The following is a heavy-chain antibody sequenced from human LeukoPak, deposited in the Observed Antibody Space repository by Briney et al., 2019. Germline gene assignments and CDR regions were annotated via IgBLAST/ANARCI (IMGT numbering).Heavy chain of an antibody. D-gene: IGHD6-13*01. J-gene: IGHJ4*01. CDR3: ARDGTAAGLYFDL. Sequence: GGSLRLSCAASGFTFSSYSMNWVRQAPGKGLEWVASIGQDGGEKSYVDSVKGRFTISRDNTKNSLYLQMSSLRAEDTAVYYCARDGTAAGLYFDLWGQGTLVTVSS. CDR1: GFTFSSYS. CDR2: IGQDGGEK. V-gene: IGHV3-7*01.